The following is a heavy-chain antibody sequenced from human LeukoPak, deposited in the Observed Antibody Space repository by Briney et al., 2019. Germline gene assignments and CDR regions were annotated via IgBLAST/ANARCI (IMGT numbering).Heavy chain of an antibody. Sequence: GGSLRLSCAASGFTFDDYTMHWVRQAPGKGLEWVSLISWDGGSTYYADSVKGRFTISRDNSKNSLYLQMNSLRTEDTALYYCAKLTKSIAVAATLGGDVFDIWGQGTMVTVSS. V-gene: IGHV3-43*01. J-gene: IGHJ3*02. D-gene: IGHD6-19*01. CDR2: ISWDGGST. CDR3: AKLTKSIAVAATLGGDVFDI. CDR1: GFTFDDYT.